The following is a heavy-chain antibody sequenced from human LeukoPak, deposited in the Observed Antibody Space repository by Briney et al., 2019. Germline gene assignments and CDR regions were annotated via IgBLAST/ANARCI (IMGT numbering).Heavy chain of an antibody. V-gene: IGHV4-59*01. J-gene: IGHJ3*02. CDR1: GGSISSDY. D-gene: IGHD5-24*01. CDR3: AGEGVEMATIRAFDI. Sequence: SETLSLTCTVSGGSISSDYWSWIRQPPGKGLEWIGYIYYSGSTNYNPSLKSRVTISVDSFKTQFSLKLSSVTAADTAVYYCAGEGVEMATIRAFDIWGQGTMVTVSS. CDR2: IYYSGST.